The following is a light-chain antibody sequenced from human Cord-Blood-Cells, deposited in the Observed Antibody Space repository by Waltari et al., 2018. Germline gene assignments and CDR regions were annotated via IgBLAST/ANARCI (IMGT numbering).Light chain of an antibody. Sequence: QSALTQPPSASGSPGHSVTLPRTGTSSDVGGSNYVSWYQQHPGKAPKLMIYEVSKRPSGVPDRFSGSKSGNTASLTVSGFQAEDEADYYCSSYAGSNYVFGTGTKVTVL. CDR3: SSYAGSNYV. J-gene: IGLJ1*01. V-gene: IGLV2-8*01. CDR1: SSDVGGSNY. CDR2: EVS.